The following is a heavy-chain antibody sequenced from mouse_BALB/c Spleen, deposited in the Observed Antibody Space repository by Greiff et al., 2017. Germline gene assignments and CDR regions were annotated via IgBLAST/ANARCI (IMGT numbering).Heavy chain of an antibody. CDR3: AREGEDRDYPDD. D-gene: IGHD2-4*01. J-gene: IGHJ2*01. CDR1: GYTFTDYY. Sequence: QVQLQQSGAELARPGASVKLSCKASGYTFTDYYINWVKQRTGQGLEWIGEIYPGSGNTYYNEKFKGKATLTADKSSSTAYMQLSSLTSEDSAVYFCAREGEDRDYPDDWGQGTTLTVSS. V-gene: IGHV1-77*01. CDR2: IYPGSGNT.